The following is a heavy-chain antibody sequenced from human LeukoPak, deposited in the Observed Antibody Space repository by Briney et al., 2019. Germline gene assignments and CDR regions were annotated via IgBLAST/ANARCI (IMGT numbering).Heavy chain of an antibody. CDR1: GFTFSSYE. D-gene: IGHD1-26*01. Sequence: GGSLRLSCAASGFTFSSYEMNWVRQAPGKWLEWVSYISSSGSTIYYADSVKGRFTISRDNAKNSLYLQMNSLRAEDTAVYYCARDKVVGATVFDYWGQGTLVTVSS. V-gene: IGHV3-48*03. CDR3: ARDKVVGATVFDY. CDR2: ISSSGSTI. J-gene: IGHJ4*02.